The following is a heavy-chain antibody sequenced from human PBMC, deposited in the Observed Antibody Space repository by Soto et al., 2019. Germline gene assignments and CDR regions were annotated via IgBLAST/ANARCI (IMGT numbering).Heavy chain of an antibody. J-gene: IGHJ6*03. CDR1: GFTFSSYW. V-gene: IGHV3-74*01. CDR2: INSDGSST. Sequence: GGSLRLSCAASGFTFSSYWMHWVRQAPGKGLVWVSRINSDGSSTSYADSVKGRFTISRDNAKNTLYLQMNSLRAEDTAVYYCARESSTPFGEEYYYYYMDVWGKGTTVTVSS. CDR3: ARESSTPFGEEYYYYYMDV. D-gene: IGHD3-10*01.